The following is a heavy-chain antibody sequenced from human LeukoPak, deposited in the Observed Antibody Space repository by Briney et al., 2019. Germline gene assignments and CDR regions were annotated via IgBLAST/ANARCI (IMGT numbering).Heavy chain of an antibody. D-gene: IGHD3-22*01. CDR1: GGSFSGYY. V-gene: IGHV4-34*01. CDR2: INHSGST. J-gene: IGHJ4*02. CDR3: ARRRRYYDSSGYYDNLDY. Sequence: SETLSLTCDVYGGSFSGYYWNWIRQPPGKGLDWIGEINHSGSTNYNPSLKSRVTISVDTSKNQFSLKLSSVTAPDTAVYYCARRRRYYDSSGYYDNLDYWGQGILVTVSS.